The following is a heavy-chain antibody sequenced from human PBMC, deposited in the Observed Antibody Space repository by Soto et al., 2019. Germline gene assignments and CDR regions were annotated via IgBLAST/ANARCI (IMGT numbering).Heavy chain of an antibody. J-gene: IGHJ6*02. CDR2: IYHSGGA. CDR1: GDSITSGGYY. D-gene: IGHD3-10*01. CDR3: ARDYYGAGSQYYYYGMEV. Sequence: KPSETLSLTCTVSGDSITSGGYYWSWHRQPPGKGLEWIGYIYHSGGASYNPSLRGRAVSSIDTSKNQLSLRLNAVTAADTATYYGARDYYGAGSQYYYYGMEVWGQGTTVTVSS. V-gene: IGHV4-31*03.